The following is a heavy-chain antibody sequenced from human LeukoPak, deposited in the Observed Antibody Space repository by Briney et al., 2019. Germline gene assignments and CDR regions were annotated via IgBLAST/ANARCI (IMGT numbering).Heavy chain of an antibody. CDR3: ATDRGDYSAFDI. V-gene: IGHV1-24*01. Sequence: GGSLRLSCAASGFTFSSYGMHWVRQAPGKGLEWMGGFDPEDGETIYAKKFQGRVTMTEDTSTDTAYMELSSLRSEDTAVYYCATDRGDYSAFDIWGQGTMVTVSS. CDR1: GFTFSSYG. D-gene: IGHD4-17*01. CDR2: FDPEDGET. J-gene: IGHJ3*02.